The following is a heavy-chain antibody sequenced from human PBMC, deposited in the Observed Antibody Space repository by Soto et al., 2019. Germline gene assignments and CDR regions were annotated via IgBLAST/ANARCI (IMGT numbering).Heavy chain of an antibody. CDR3: ARVGFGGTAFGGFCDY. CDR2: IWYDGSNK. J-gene: IGHJ4*02. D-gene: IGHD3-10*01. V-gene: IGHV3-33*01. CDR1: GSIFSGYG. Sequence: QEHLVESGGGVVQPGRSLRLSCAASGSIFSGYGMHWVRQAPGKGLEWVAVIWYDGSNKYYADSVKGRFTISRDNSKNMFFRKMDSRRAEDRAVFYWARVGFGGTAFGGFCDYWGEGPLVTFSS.